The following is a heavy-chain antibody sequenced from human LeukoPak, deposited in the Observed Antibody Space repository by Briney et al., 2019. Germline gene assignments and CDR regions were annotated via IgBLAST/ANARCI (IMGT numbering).Heavy chain of an antibody. CDR2: IYSGGRT. V-gene: IGHV3-66*01. Sequence: EGSLILSCAASGFTVSSNYMSWVRQAPGKGLEWVSVIYSGGRTEYADSVKGRFTISRDNSKNTLYLQMNSLRAEDTAVYYCARESGSYYGVTLDYWGQGTLVTVSS. CDR1: GFTVSSNY. CDR3: ARESGSYYGVTLDY. J-gene: IGHJ4*02. D-gene: IGHD1-26*01.